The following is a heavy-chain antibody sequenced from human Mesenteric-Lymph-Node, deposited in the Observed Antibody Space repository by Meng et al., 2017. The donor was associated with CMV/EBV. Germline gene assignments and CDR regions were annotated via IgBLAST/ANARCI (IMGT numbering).Heavy chain of an antibody. V-gene: IGHV3-66*02. CDR1: GCTVSSNY. Sequence: GGSLRLSCAASGCTVSSNYMSWVRQAPGKGLEWVSVIYSGGSTYYADSVKGRFTISRDNSKNTLYLQMNSLRAEDTAVYYCASYSNYHGGYYYYGMDVWGQGTTVTVSS. CDR3: ASYSNYHGGYYYYGMDV. J-gene: IGHJ6*02. D-gene: IGHD4-11*01. CDR2: IYSGGST.